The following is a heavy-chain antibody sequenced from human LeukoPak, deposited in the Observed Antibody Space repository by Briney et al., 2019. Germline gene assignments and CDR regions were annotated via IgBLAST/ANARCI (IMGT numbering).Heavy chain of an antibody. CDR3: ARAHYPFLFDY. J-gene: IGHJ4*02. Sequence: SETLSLTCTVSGGSISSGGYYWSWIRQPPGKGLEWIGYIYHSGSTCYNPSLKSRVTISVDRSKNQFSLKLSSVTAADTAVYYCARAHYPFLFDYWGQGTLVTVSS. CDR1: GGSISSGGYY. V-gene: IGHV4-30-2*01. D-gene: IGHD1-26*01. CDR2: IYHSGST.